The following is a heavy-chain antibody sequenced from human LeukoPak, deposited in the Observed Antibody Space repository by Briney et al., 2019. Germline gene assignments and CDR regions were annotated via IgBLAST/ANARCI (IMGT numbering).Heavy chain of an antibody. CDR2: INPNSGGT. Sequence: ASVKVSCKASGYTFTSYGISWVRQAPGQGLEWMGWINPNSGGTNYAQKFQGRVTMTRDTSISTAYMELSRLRSDDTAVYYCARFGGATSWYFDLWGRGTLVTVSS. CDR1: GYTFTSYG. CDR3: ARFGGATSWYFDL. V-gene: IGHV1-2*02. D-gene: IGHD1-26*01. J-gene: IGHJ2*01.